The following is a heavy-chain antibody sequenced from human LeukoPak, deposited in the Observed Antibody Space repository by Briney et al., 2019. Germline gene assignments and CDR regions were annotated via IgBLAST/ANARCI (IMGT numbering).Heavy chain of an antibody. CDR3: AREYNRSSARAFDI. CDR1: RGSISSYY. Sequence: SETLSLTCTVSRGSISSYYWSWIRQPAGKGPEWIGRIHTSGSTNYNPSLKSRVAMSVNTSKNQFSLKLSSVTAADTAVYYCAREYNRSSARAFDIWGQGIMVSVSS. J-gene: IGHJ3*02. CDR2: IHTSGST. D-gene: IGHD6-6*01. V-gene: IGHV4-4*07.